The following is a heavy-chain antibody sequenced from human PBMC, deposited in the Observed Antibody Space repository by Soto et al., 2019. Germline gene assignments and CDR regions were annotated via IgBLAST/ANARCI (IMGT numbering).Heavy chain of an antibody. CDR3: ARGGTYSRLIIGDSFDP. D-gene: IGHD6-13*01. CDR1: GGSISNNY. CDR2: ISHSGST. J-gene: IGHJ5*02. V-gene: IGHV4-59*01. Sequence: QVQLQESGPGLVKPSETLSLTCGVSGGSISNNYWSWIRQPPGKGLEWIGYISHSGSTNYNPSLKSRVTISVDTSKKQFSLKLNSVTAADTAVYYCARGGTYSRLIIGDSFDPWGQGTMVTVAS.